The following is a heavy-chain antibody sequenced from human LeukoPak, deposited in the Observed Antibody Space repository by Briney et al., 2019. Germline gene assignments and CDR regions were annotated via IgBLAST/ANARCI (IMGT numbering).Heavy chain of an antibody. CDR3: ARQAPGVVPAVLRPTYYYYMDV. D-gene: IGHD2-2*01. V-gene: IGHV4-34*01. CDR1: GGSFSGYY. CDR2: INHSGST. Sequence: SSETLSLTCAVYGGSFSGYYWSWIRQPPGKGLEWIGEINHSGSTNYNPSLKSRVTISVDTSKNQFSLKLSSVTAADTAVYYCARQAPGVVPAVLRPTYYYYMDVWGKGTTVTISS. J-gene: IGHJ6*03.